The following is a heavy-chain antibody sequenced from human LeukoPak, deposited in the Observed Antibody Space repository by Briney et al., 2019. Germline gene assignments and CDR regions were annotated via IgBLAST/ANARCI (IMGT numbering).Heavy chain of an antibody. CDR2: MNPNSGNT. V-gene: IGHV1-8*01. CDR1: GYTFTSYD. CDR3: ARPHSGSYYIAFDV. D-gene: IGHD1-26*01. Sequence: ASVKVSCKASGYTFTSYDINWVRQATGQGLEWMGWMNPNSGNTGYAQKFQGRVTMTRNTSISTAYMELSSLRSEDTAVYYCARPHSGSYYIAFDVWGQGTMVTVSS. J-gene: IGHJ3*01.